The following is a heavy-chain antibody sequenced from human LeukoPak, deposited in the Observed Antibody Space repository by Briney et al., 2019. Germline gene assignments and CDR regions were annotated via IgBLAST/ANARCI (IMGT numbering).Heavy chain of an antibody. V-gene: IGHV5-51*01. D-gene: IGHD3-22*01. CDR2: IYPGDSDT. CDR3: ARHGPVIGGYYLPYFDY. Sequence: LGESLKISCKGSGYSFTSYWIGWVRQMPGKGLEWMGIIYPGDSDTRYSPSFQGQVTISADKSISTAYLQWSSLKASDTAMYYCARHGPVIGGYYLPYFDYWGQGTLVTVSS. CDR1: GYSFTSYW. J-gene: IGHJ4*02.